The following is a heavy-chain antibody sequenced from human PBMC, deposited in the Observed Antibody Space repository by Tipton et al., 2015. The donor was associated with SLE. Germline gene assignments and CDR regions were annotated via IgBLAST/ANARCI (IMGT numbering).Heavy chain of an antibody. CDR1: GGSISSGGYY. CDR3: ARSYGGNSNWFDP. Sequence: TLSLTCTVSGGSISSGGYYWSWIRQHPGKGLEWIGYIYYSGSTYYNPSLKSRVTISVDTSKNQFSLKLSSVTAADTAVYYCARSYGGNSNWFDPWGQGTLVTVSS. CDR2: IYYSGST. J-gene: IGHJ5*02. D-gene: IGHD4-23*01. V-gene: IGHV4-31*03.